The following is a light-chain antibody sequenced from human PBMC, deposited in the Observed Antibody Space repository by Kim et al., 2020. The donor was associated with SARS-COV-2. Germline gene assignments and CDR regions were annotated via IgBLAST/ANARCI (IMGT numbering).Light chain of an antibody. CDR1: QSVSSTY. V-gene: IGKV3-20*01. CDR2: GAS. Sequence: PGERATLSCRASQSVSSTYLAWYQQKPGQAPRLLIYGASSRATGIPDRFSGSGSGTDFTLTISRLEPEDFAVYYCQQYDNSPEWTFGQGTKVDIK. CDR3: QQYDNSPEWT. J-gene: IGKJ1*01.